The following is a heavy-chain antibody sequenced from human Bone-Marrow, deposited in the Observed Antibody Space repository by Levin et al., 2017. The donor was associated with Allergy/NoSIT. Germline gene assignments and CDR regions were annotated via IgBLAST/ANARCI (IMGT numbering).Heavy chain of an antibody. D-gene: IGHD5-24*01. CDR1: GFTFSIYA. CDR2: ISGSGDST. V-gene: IGHV3-23*01. Sequence: QSGGSLRLSCAASGFTFSIYAMSWVRQAPGKGLEWVSSISGSGDSTYYADSVKGRFTISRDNSKNTLYLQMNSLRAEDTAVYYCAKVADRWLQSIDYWGQGTLVTVSS. CDR3: AKVADRWLQSIDY. J-gene: IGHJ4*02.